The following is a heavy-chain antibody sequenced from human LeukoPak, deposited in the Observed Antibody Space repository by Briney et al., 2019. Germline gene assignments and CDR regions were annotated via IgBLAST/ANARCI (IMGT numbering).Heavy chain of an antibody. CDR2: ISSSSSYI. CDR3: ARERQYCSGGSCIDAFDI. CDR1: GFTFSSYS. J-gene: IGHJ3*02. Sequence: GSLRLSCAASGFTFSSYSMNWVRQAPGKGLEWVSSISSSSSYIYYADSVKGRFTISRDNAKNSLYLQMNSLRAEDTAVYYCARERQYCSGGSCIDAFDIWGQGTMVTVSS. V-gene: IGHV3-21*01. D-gene: IGHD2-15*01.